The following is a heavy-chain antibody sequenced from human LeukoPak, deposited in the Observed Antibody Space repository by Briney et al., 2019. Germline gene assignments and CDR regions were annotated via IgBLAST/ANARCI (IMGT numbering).Heavy chain of an antibody. Sequence: GGSLKLSCAASGFASSSYWLDWVRQDPGKGLVWVSRIGNDGSETKYADSVKGRFTISRDNAKNTLYLQMNSLRVEDTAVYYCARIGGINYFDYWGQGTLVTVSS. J-gene: IGHJ4*02. V-gene: IGHV3-74*03. D-gene: IGHD3-10*01. CDR3: ARIGGINYFDY. CDR2: IGNDGSET. CDR1: GFASSSYW.